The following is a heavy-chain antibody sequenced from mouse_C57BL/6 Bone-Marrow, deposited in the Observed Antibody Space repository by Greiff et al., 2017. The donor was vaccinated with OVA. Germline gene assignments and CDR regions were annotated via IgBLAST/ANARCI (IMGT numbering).Heavy chain of an antibody. CDR2: IDPSDSYT. V-gene: IGHV1-50*01. CDR3: ARPFYYGSSLDY. J-gene: IGHJ2*01. CDR1: GYTFTSYW. D-gene: IGHD1-1*01. Sequence: VQLQQSGAELVKPGASVKLSCKASGYTFTSYWMQWVKQRPGQGLEWIGEIDPSDSYTNYNQKFKGKATLTVDTSSSTAYMQLSSLTSEDSAVYYCARPFYYGSSLDYWGQGTTLTVSS.